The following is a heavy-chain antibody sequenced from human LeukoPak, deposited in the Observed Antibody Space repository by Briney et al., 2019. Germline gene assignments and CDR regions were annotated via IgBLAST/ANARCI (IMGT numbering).Heavy chain of an antibody. V-gene: IGHV4-59*01. Sequence: SETLSLTCTVSGGSINSFCCNWTWQPPGGGLERIGYIYYSGSTNYNPSLKSRVTMSVDASKNQFSLWLSSVTAADTAVYYCARLARLTLIRGVTGYHSLDVWGRGTKVTVSS. J-gene: IGHJ6*04. CDR2: IYYSGST. CDR3: ARLARLTLIRGVTGYHSLDV. D-gene: IGHD3-10*01. CDR1: GGSINSFC.